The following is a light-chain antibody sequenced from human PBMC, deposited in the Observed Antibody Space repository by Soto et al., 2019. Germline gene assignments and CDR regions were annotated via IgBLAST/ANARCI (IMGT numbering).Light chain of an antibody. CDR1: QSISSY. V-gene: IGKV1-9*01. Sequence: DIQLTQSPSFLSASVGDRVTITCRASQSISSYLAWYQQKPGKAPKLLIYAASTLQSGVPSRCSGSGSGTEFTLTISSLQPEDFATYYGQQLNSYPLTFGGGTKVESK. CDR2: AAS. J-gene: IGKJ4*01. CDR3: QQLNSYPLT.